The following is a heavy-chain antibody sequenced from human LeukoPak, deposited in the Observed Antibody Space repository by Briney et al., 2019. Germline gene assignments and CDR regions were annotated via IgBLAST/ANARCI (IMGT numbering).Heavy chain of an antibody. CDR3: AREAGGY. Sequence: PSETLSLTCTVSGGSISSGNYYWSWIRQPAGKGLEWIGRIYTSGSTYYNPSLKSRVTISLDASKSQLSLKLNSVTAADTAVYYCAREAGGYWGQGTLVTVSS. J-gene: IGHJ4*02. CDR2: IYTSGST. D-gene: IGHD3-10*01. V-gene: IGHV4-61*02. CDR1: GGSISSGNYY.